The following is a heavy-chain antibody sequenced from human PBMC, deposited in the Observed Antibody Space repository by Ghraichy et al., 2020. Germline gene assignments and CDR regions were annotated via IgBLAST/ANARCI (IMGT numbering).Heavy chain of an antibody. Sequence: ASVKVSCKASGYTFTSYYINWVRQAPGQGPEWMGIINPISGSTAYAQRFQDRITMTRDTSTSTVYMELRSLRSEDTAVYSCARSDDYLWGNNRYFDCWGQGTLVTVSS. CDR1: GYTFTSYY. CDR2: INPISGST. CDR3: ARSDDYLWGNNRYFDC. V-gene: IGHV1-46*01. D-gene: IGHD3-16*02. J-gene: IGHJ4*02.